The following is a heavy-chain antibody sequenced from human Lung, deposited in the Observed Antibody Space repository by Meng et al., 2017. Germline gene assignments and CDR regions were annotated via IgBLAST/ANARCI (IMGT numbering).Heavy chain of an antibody. CDR1: GFNFDDYA. Sequence: GGSLRLSCATSGFNFDDYAMHWVRQAPGKGLEWVSIISYDGRDAYYADSVKGRFTISRDNTKNSLYVQMNSLSAEDTALYYCVKDLGAIGVTEAFDVWGQGTVVTVSS. V-gene: IGHV3-43D*03. CDR2: ISYDGRDA. J-gene: IGHJ3*01. D-gene: IGHD3-10*01. CDR3: VKDLGAIGVTEAFDV.